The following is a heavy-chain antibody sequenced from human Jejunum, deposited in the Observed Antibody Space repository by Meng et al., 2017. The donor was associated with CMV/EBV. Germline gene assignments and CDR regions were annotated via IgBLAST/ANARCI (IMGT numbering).Heavy chain of an antibody. CDR1: GGSGSSDDYY. J-gene: IGHJ3*02. V-gene: IGHV4-30-4*01. CDR2: ISYSGST. Sequence: VSGGSGSSDDYYWSWIRQPPGKGLEWIGYISYSGSTYYKLSLRSRVSVSMDTSKNQFSLMVSSVTAADTAVYYCVRSLYGDRDAFDIWGQGTMVTVSS. CDR3: VRSLYGDRDAFDI. D-gene: IGHD4-17*01.